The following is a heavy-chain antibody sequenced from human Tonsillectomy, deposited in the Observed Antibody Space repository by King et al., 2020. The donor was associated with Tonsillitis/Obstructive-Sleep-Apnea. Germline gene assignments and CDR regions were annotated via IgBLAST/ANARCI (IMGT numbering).Heavy chain of an antibody. D-gene: IGHD6-13*01. CDR3: AKEGPGGQQLIWVDS. J-gene: IGHJ4*02. Sequence: QLVQSGGGLVQPGGSLRLSCAASGFTFRNSAMSWVRQVPGKRLEWVSAISGSGNEKYYAEYVRGRFSISRDNSKKTLYLQLNSLRADDTALYYCAKEGPGGQQLIWVDSWGQGTLVTVSS. CDR1: GFTFRNSA. V-gene: IGHV3-23*04. CDR2: ISGSGNEK.